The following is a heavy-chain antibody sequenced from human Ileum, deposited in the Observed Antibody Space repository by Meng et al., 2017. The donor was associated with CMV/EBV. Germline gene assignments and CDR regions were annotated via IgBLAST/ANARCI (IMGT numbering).Heavy chain of an antibody. CDR2: ISGSGLVT. D-gene: IGHD2-15*01. V-gene: IGHV3-23*01. Sequence: GESLKISCGASGFTFSNYAMSWVRQAPGRGLEWVSLISGSGLVTHYADSVEGRFTISRDNSNNTLYLQMNSLRAEDTAIYYCAKGPREGTPFDYWGQGTLVTVSS. CDR3: AKGPREGTPFDY. J-gene: IGHJ4*02. CDR1: GFTFSNYA.